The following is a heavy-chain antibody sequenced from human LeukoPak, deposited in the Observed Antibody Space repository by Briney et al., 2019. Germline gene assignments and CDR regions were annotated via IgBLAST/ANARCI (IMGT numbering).Heavy chain of an antibody. J-gene: IGHJ6*02. CDR3: AGSLSSSWYDYGMDV. CDR1: GYTFTSYD. Sequence: GASVKVSCKASGYTFTSYDINWVRQATGQGLEWMGWMNPNSGNTGFAQKFQGRVTMTRNTSISTAYMELSSLRSEDTAVYYCAGSLSSSWYDYGMDVWGQGTTVTVSS. D-gene: IGHD6-13*01. V-gene: IGHV1-8*01. CDR2: MNPNSGNT.